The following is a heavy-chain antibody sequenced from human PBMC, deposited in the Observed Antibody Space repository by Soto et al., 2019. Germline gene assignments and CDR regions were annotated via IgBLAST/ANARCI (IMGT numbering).Heavy chain of an antibody. J-gene: IGHJ6*02. D-gene: IGHD5-12*01. CDR2: IYPGDSDT. V-gene: IGHV5-51*01. CDR3: ARCGGGYDYDYYYGMDV. Sequence: GESLKISCKGSGYSFTSYWIGWVRQMPGKGLEWMGIIYPGDSDTRYSPSFQGQVTISADKSISIAYLQWSSLKASDTAMYYCARCGGGYDYDYYYGMDVWGQGTTVTVSS. CDR1: GYSFTSYW.